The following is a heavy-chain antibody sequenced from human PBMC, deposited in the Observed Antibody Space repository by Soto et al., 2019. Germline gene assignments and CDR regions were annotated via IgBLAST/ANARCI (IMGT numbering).Heavy chain of an antibody. J-gene: IGHJ4*02. D-gene: IGHD2-2*01. V-gene: IGHV3-48*01. CDR3: ARDKGSSSWHSFDH. CDR2: ISTGSSAI. Sequence: PGGSLRLSCAASGFTFSQFPMSWVRQAPGKGLEWISYISTGSSAIHYADSVRGRFTIFRDEATNSLYLQMNSLRAEDTAVYYCARDKGSSSWHSFDHWGQGTLVTVS. CDR1: GFTFSQFP.